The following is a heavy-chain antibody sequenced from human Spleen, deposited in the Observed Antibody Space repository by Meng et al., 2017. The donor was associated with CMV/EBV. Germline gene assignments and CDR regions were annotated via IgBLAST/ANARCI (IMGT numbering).Heavy chain of an antibody. CDR1: GDTFINNA. J-gene: IGHJ6*02. CDR3: ARDTPPRYDFWSGYYTPLYYGMDV. Sequence: ASVKVSCKASGDTFINNAISWVRQAPGQGLEWMGWISAYNGNTNYAQKLQGRVTMTTDTSTSTAYMELRSLRSDDTAVYYCARDTPPRYDFWSGYYTPLYYGMDVWGQGTTVTVSS. V-gene: IGHV1-18*01. CDR2: ISAYNGNT. D-gene: IGHD3-3*01.